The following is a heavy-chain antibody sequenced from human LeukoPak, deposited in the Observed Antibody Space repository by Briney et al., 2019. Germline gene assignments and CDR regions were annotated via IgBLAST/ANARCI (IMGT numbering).Heavy chain of an antibody. V-gene: IGHV3-23*01. CDR1: GFTFSNYG. Sequence: PGGSLRLSCAASGFTFSNYGMSWDRQAPGKGLEWVSAISGSGGSTYYADSVKGRFTISRDNSKNTLYLQMNSLRAEDTAVYYCAKVRYFDWLYLFDYWGQGTLVTVSS. CDR2: ISGSGGST. J-gene: IGHJ4*02. CDR3: AKVRYFDWLYLFDY. D-gene: IGHD3-9*01.